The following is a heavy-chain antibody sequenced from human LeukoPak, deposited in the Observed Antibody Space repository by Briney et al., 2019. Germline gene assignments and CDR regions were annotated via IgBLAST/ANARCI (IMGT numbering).Heavy chain of an antibody. Sequence: GGAPRPSLFASWFPFINYTMSWGRPAPGEGGGGGFYISGSSAHIYYADSVQGRFIISRDNTKNSLSLQMNSLRADDTAVYYCAKAGYSSASYEDYWGQGTLVTVSS. J-gene: IGHJ4*02. V-gene: IGHV3-21*05. CDR3: AKAGYSSASYEDY. CDR2: ISGSSAHI. CDR1: WFPFINYT. D-gene: IGHD6-19*01.